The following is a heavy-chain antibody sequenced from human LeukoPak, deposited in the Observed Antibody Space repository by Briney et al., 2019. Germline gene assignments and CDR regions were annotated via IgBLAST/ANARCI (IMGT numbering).Heavy chain of an antibody. CDR1: GLTFSSYA. CDR3: ARLFRVVVPAANTHFDY. J-gene: IGHJ4*02. CDR2: ISYDGSDK. V-gene: IGHV3-30*04. D-gene: IGHD2-2*01. Sequence: PGGSLRLSCAASGLTFSSYAMHWVRQAAGKGLEWVAVISYDGSDKYYADSVKGRFTISRDNSKNTLYLQVNSLRPEDTAVYYCARLFRVVVPAANTHFDYWGQGTLVTVSS.